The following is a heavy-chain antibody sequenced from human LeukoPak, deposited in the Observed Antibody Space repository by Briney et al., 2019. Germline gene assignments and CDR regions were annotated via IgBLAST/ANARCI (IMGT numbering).Heavy chain of an antibody. CDR1: GGSISSGSYY. CDR2: IYTSGST. J-gene: IGHJ4*02. D-gene: IGHD5-18*01. V-gene: IGHV4-61*02. Sequence: SQTLSLTCTVSGGSISSGSYYWSWIRQPAGKGLEWIGRIYTSGSTNYNPSLKSRVTISVDTSKNQFSLKLSSVTAADTAVYYCARRLSYFGYSYGPAFDYWGQGTLVTVSS. CDR3: ARRLSYFGYSYGPAFDY.